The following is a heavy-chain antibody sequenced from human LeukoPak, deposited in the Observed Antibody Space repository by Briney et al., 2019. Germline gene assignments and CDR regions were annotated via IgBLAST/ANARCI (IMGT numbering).Heavy chain of an antibody. J-gene: IGHJ4*02. CDR3: ARGGPWRVDTALKRPIDY. D-gene: IGHD5-18*01. CDR2: INPSGGST. CDR1: GYTFTNYY. Sequence: ASVKVSCKTSGYTFTNYYMHWVRQAPGRGLEWMGIINPSGGSTSYAQKLQGRVTMTRDTSTSTVYMELSSLRSEDTAVYYCARGGPWRVDTALKRPIDYWGQGTLVTVSS. V-gene: IGHV1-46*01.